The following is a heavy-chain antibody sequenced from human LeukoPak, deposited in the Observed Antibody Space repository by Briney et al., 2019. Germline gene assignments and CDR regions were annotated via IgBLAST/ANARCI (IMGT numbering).Heavy chain of an antibody. CDR2: IYYSGST. V-gene: IGHV4-30-4*01. J-gene: IGHJ4*02. Sequence: PSETLSLTCSVSGGSISSGDYYWSWIRQPPGKGLEWIGYIYYSGSTYYNPSLKSRVTISSDTSKNQFSLNLRFVTAADTAIYYCARASRYNYGDYSADYWGQGTVVTVSS. CDR1: GGSISSGDYY. CDR3: ARASRYNYGDYSADY. D-gene: IGHD4-17*01.